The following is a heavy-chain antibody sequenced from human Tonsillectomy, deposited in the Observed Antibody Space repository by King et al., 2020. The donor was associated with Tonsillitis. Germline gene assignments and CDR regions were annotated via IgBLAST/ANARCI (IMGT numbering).Heavy chain of an antibody. D-gene: IGHD2-2*01. J-gene: IGHJ6*03. CDR3: ARATVVGHSTDSYSSMDV. V-gene: IGHV1-69*14. Sequence: QLVQSGAEVKKPGSSVKVSCKASGGTFSNYAISWVRQDPGQGLEWIGGIIPIFGTTKYAQKFQGRVTITADKSTSTAYMELRSLRAEDTAVYYCARATVVGHSTDSYSSMDVWGKGTTVTVSS. CDR1: GGTFSNYA. CDR2: IIPIFGTT.